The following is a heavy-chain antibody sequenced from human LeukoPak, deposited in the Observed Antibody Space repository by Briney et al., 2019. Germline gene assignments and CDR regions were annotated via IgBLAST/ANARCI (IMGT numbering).Heavy chain of an antibody. J-gene: IGHJ1*01. CDR2: IIPIFGTA. CDR3: ARGVSRKQWLVQH. D-gene: IGHD6-19*01. V-gene: IGHV1-69*13. CDR1: GGTFSSYA. Sequence: SVKVSCKASGGTFSSYAISWVRQAPGRGLEWMGGIIPIFGTANYAQKFQGRVTITADASTSTAYMELSSLRSEDTAVYYCARGVSRKQWLVQHWGQGTLVTVSS.